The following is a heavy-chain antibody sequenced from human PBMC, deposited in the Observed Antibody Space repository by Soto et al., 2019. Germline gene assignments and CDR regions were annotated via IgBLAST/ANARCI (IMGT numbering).Heavy chain of an antibody. D-gene: IGHD3-9*01. CDR3: VRGTGHWGLSDN. V-gene: IGHV3-33*01. CDR2: LWADGSRQ. J-gene: IGHJ4*02. Sequence: QVQLVESGGGVIQPGKSLRLSCAASGFAFSADAMHWVRQAPGKGLEWVAVLWADGSRQFYLDSVKGRFSISRDNSKNTLYLQMNKLRIDDTAMYFCVRGTGHWGLSDNWGQGTLVSVSS. CDR1: GFAFSADA.